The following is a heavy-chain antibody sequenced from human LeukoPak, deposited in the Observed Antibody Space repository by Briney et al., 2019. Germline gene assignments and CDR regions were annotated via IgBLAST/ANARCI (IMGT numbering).Heavy chain of an antibody. CDR2: INPNSGGT. CDR3: ARDLEQLVQNY. CDR1: GYTFTGYY. V-gene: IGHV1-2*02. D-gene: IGHD6-6*01. Sequence: ASVKVSCKASGYTFTGYYMHWVRQAPGQGLEWMGWINPNSGGTNYAQKFQGRVTMTRDTSTSTAYMELRSLRSDDTAVYYCARDLEQLVQNYWGQGTLVTVSS. J-gene: IGHJ4*02.